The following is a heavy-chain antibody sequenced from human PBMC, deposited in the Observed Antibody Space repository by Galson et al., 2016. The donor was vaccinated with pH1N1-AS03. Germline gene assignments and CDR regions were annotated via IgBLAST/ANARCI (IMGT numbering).Heavy chain of an antibody. D-gene: IGHD6-13*01. CDR3: ARRGDTAAADPFDY. CDR1: GFTFNSYS. J-gene: IGHJ4*02. CDR2: ISSHSDNL. Sequence: SLRLSCAASGFTFNSYSMNWVRQAPGKGLEWVSSISSHSDNLYYAGSLKGRFTISRDNAKNSLYLKMNSLRAEDTAVYHCARRGDTAAADPFDYWGQGTLVTVSS. V-gene: IGHV3-21*01.